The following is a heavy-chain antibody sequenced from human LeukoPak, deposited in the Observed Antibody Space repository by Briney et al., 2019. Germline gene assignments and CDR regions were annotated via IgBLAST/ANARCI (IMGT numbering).Heavy chain of an antibody. CDR2: ISSSSSYI. J-gene: IGHJ6*03. D-gene: IGHD4-17*01. CDR3: ARGGGDYRYYYYYMDV. V-gene: IGHV3-21*01. CDR1: GFTFSSYS. Sequence: PGGSLRLSCAASGFTFSSYSMNWVRQAPGKGLEWVSSISSSSSYIYYADSVKGRFTISRDNTKNSLYLQMNSLRAEDTALYYCARGGGDYRYYYYYMDVWGKGTTVTVS.